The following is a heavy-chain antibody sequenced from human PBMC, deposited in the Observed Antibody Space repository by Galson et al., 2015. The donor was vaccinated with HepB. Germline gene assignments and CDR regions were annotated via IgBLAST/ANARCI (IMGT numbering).Heavy chain of an antibody. D-gene: IGHD2-2*02. Sequence: SLRLSCAASGFTFSDYYMSWVRQAPGKGLEWVSSISSSSSYTNYADSVKGRFTISRDNAKNSLYLQMNSLRAEDTAVYYCARGPYCKSSSCYTGIWFDPWGQGTLVTVSS. CDR1: GFTFSDYY. J-gene: IGHJ5*02. CDR3: ARGPYCKSSSCYTGIWFDP. V-gene: IGHV3-11*06. CDR2: ISSSSSYT.